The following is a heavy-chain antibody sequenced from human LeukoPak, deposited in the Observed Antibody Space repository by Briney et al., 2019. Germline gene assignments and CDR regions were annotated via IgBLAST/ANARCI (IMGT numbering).Heavy chain of an antibody. CDR3: ARGYCSTITCYIGYFYFDP. D-gene: IGHD2-2*02. CDR2: TYPGDSDT. V-gene: IGHV5-51*01. CDR1: GYSFSRYW. Sequence: GESLKISCKGPGYSFSRYWIGWVRQMPGKGLEWIGITYPGDSDTRYSPSFQGQVTNSADKSISTAYLQWSSLKASDTAMYYCARGYCSTITCYIGYFYFDPWGQGTLVTVSP. J-gene: IGHJ5*02.